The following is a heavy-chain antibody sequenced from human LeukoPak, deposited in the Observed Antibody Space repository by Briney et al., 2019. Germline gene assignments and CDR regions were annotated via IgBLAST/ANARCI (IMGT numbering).Heavy chain of an antibody. D-gene: IGHD6-13*01. CDR2: IKQDGSEK. CDR1: GFTFTTYW. J-gene: IGHJ5*02. Sequence: PGGSLGLSCAASGFTFTTYWMSWVRQAPGKGPEWVANIKQDGSEKYYMDSVKGRFTISRDNARNSLYLQMSSLRAEESAVYYCARVAAAVPDQWGQGTLVTVSS. V-gene: IGHV3-7*04. CDR3: ARVAAAVPDQ.